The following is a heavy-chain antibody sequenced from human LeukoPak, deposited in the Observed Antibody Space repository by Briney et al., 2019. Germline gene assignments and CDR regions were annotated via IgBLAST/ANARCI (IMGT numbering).Heavy chain of an antibody. V-gene: IGHV3-23*01. CDR3: AKALPEVVTAIPGGADY. J-gene: IGHJ4*02. D-gene: IGHD2-21*02. CDR1: GFTFGSYA. Sequence: PGGSLRLSCTASGFTFGSYAMSWVRQAPGKGLEWVSAISGSGGSTYYADSVKGRFTISGDNSKNTLYLQMNSLRAEDTAVYYCAKALPEVVTAIPGGADYWGQGTLVTVSS. CDR2: ISGSGGST.